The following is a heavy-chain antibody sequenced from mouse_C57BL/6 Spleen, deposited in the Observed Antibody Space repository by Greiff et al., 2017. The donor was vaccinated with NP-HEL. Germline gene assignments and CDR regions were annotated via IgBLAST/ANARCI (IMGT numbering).Heavy chain of an antibody. CDR2: IDPSDSYT. CDR1: GYTFTSYW. CDR3: ARREGNYGRAMDY. Sequence: QVQLQQPGAELVMPGASVKLSCKASGYTFTSYWMHWVKQRPGQGLEWIGEIDPSDSYTNYNQKFKGKSTLTVDISSSTAYMQLSSLTSEDSAVYYCARREGNYGRAMDYWGQGTSVTVSS. V-gene: IGHV1-69*01. D-gene: IGHD2-1*01. J-gene: IGHJ4*01.